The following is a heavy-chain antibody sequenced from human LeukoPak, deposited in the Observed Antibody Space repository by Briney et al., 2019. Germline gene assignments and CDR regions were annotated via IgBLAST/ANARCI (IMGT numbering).Heavy chain of an antibody. CDR2: TIPILGIA. CDR3: ASQFLLPFDY. J-gene: IGHJ4*02. V-gene: IGHV1-69*10. D-gene: IGHD3-22*01. Sequence: SVKVSCKGPGDTFGSYAISWVRQAHGQGLEWMGGTIPILGIAKYAQTFKGRLTITSDTSTSTAYMQLTNLRSDDTAVYYCASQFLLPFDYWGRGTLVTVSS. CDR1: GDTFGSYA.